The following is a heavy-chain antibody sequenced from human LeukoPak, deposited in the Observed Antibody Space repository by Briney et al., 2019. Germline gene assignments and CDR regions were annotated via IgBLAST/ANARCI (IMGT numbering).Heavy chain of an antibody. J-gene: IGHJ3*01. D-gene: IGHD3-3*01. CDR1: GFNFNRFA. Sequence: GGSLRLSCAASGFNFNRFAMHWVRQVPGRGLEWVAVISSDSSNKNYVESVRGRFTISRENPVNTLYLEMNTLTTDDAGVYYCAKVRRMEWMTPLSDDFDVWGQGTMVTVSS. CDR2: ISSDSSNK. V-gene: IGHV3-30*04. CDR3: AKVRRMEWMTPLSDDFDV.